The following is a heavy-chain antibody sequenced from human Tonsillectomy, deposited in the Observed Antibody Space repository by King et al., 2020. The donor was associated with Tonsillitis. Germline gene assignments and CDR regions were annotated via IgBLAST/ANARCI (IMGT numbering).Heavy chain of an antibody. CDR1: GFTFSSYA. J-gene: IGHJ6*02. CDR3: AKFQGGGYYSYYYYGMDV. V-gene: IGHV3-23*04. D-gene: IGHD3-3*01. CDR2: ISGSGGST. Sequence: VQLVESGGGLVQPGGSLRLSCAASGFTFSSYAMSWVRQAPGKGLEWVSSISGSGGSTFYADSVKGRFIISRDNSKNTLYLQMNSLRAGDTAVYYCAKFQGGGYYSYYYYGMDVWGQGTPVTVSS.